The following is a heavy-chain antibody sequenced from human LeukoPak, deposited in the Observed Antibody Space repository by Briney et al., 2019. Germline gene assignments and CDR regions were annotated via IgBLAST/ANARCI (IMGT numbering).Heavy chain of an antibody. CDR3: ARGVYYGGTAYLYFDY. Sequence: PSETLSLTCTVSGGSISSGSYYWSWIRQPAGMGLEWIGRIYTSGSTNYNPSLKSRVTISVDTSKNQFSLKLSSVTAADTAVYYCARGVYYGGTAYLYFDYWGQGTLVTVSS. J-gene: IGHJ4*02. CDR1: GGSISSGSYY. CDR2: IYTSGST. D-gene: IGHD3-10*01. V-gene: IGHV4-61*02.